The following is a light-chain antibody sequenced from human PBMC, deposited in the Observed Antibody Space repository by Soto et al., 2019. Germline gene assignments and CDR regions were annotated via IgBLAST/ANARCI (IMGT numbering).Light chain of an antibody. V-gene: IGLV2-23*01. CDR2: EGS. Sequence: QSVLPQPASVSGSPGQSITISCTGTSSDVGSYNLVSWYQQHPGKAPKLMIYEGSKRPSGVSNRFSGSKSGNTASLTISGLQAEDEADYYCCSYAGSSFYVFGTGTKVTVL. CDR1: SSDVGSYNL. J-gene: IGLJ1*01. CDR3: CSYAGSSFYV.